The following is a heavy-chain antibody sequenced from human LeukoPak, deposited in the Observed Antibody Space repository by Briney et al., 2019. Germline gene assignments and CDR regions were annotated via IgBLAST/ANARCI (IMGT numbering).Heavy chain of an antibody. CDR3: ARVRRYGDYLSGAYYYYMDV. CDR2: ISAYSGNT. CDR1: GYTFISYG. V-gene: IGHV1-18*01. J-gene: IGHJ6*03. Sequence: ASVKVSCKASGYTFISYGISWVRQAPGQGLEWMGWISAYSGNTNYAQKLQGRVTMATDTFTSTAYMELRSLRSDDTAVYYCARVRRYGDYLSGAYYYYMDVWGKGTTVTVSS. D-gene: IGHD4-17*01.